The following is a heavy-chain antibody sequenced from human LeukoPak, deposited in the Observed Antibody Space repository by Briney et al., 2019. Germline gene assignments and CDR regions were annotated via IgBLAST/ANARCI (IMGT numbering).Heavy chain of an antibody. CDR3: ARARDYYDSSGLLREVLDC. V-gene: IGHV3-30-3*01. CDR2: ISYDGSNK. J-gene: IGHJ4*02. D-gene: IGHD3-22*01. Sequence: GRSLRLSCAASGFTFSSYAMHWVRQAPGKGLEWVAVISYDGSNKYYADSVKGRFTISRDNSKNTLYLQMNSLRAEDTAVYYCARARDYYDSSGLLREVLDCWGQGTLVTVSS. CDR1: GFTFSSYA.